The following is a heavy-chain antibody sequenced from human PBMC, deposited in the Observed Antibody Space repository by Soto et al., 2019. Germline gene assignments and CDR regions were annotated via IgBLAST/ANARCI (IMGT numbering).Heavy chain of an antibody. CDR1: GYPFTSNY. D-gene: IGHD6-19*01. CDR3: GRGEGHTSGWNIDY. CDR2: INPTGGNP. Sequence: QVQLVQSGAEVKKPGASVKVSCRPSGYPFTSNYFHWVQHVPGQGPEWMGVINPTGGNPRYAQRFKGRVTLTRDPSTRTVSMEVSDLRHEDAAVYYCGRGEGHTSGWNIDYWGQGTLVIVSS. J-gene: IGHJ4*02. V-gene: IGHV1-46*03.